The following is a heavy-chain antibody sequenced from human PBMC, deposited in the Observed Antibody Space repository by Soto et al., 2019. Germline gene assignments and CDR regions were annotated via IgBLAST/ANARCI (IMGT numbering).Heavy chain of an antibody. CDR2: ISGSGAGT. CDR1: GFTFSTSA. Sequence: GGSLRLSCTASGFTFSTSAMSWVRQAPGRGLEWVSGISGSGAGTYYADSAKGRFTISSDNSKNTLFLQMNNLRAEGTAVYYCARVTTFYDILTSSYALNYFDYWGQGTRVTVSS. V-gene: IGHV3-23*01. J-gene: IGHJ4*02. D-gene: IGHD3-9*01. CDR3: ARVTTFYDILTSSYALNYFDY.